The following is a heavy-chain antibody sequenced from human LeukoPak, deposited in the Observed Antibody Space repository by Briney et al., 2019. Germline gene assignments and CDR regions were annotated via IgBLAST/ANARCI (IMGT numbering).Heavy chain of an antibody. CDR2: VNPNSGDT. D-gene: IGHD1-26*01. V-gene: IGHV1-2*02. J-gene: IGHJ5*01. CDR1: GYTFTSYY. CDR3: ARASGSYWWFDS. Sequence: ASVKVSCKASGYTFTSYYLHWVRQAPGQGLEWMGCVNPNSGDTNYAQKFQGSVTMTRDTSISTVYMELSRLRSDDTAVYYCARASGSYWWFDSWGQGTLVTVSS.